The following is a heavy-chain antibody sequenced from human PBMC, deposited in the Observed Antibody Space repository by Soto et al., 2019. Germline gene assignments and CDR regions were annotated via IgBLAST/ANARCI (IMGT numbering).Heavy chain of an antibody. V-gene: IGHV1-18*01. CDR1: GYIFNNYA. Sequence: QVQLVQSGAEVKKPGASVKVSCKASGYIFNNYAISWVRQAPGQGLEWMGWMNVYNGHTNYAQKVQGRLTMTTDTATSTAYMELRNLRSDDTAVYYCARDRSSGWFDHWGQGTLVTVSS. CDR2: MNVYNGHT. D-gene: IGHD6-19*01. CDR3: ARDRSSGWFDH. J-gene: IGHJ5*02.